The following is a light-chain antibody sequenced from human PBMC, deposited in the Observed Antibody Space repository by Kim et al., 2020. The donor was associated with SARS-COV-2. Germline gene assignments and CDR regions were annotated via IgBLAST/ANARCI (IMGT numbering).Light chain of an antibody. CDR2: KAS. CDR3: KQYNIYSCT. V-gene: IGKV1-5*03. J-gene: IGKJ1*01. CDR1: QSISSW. Sequence: DIQMTQSPSTLSASVGDRVTITCRASQSISSWLAWYQQKPGKAPKLLIYKASSLESGVPSRFSGSGSGTEFTLTISSLQPDDFATYYCKQYNIYSCTFGQGTKVEIK.